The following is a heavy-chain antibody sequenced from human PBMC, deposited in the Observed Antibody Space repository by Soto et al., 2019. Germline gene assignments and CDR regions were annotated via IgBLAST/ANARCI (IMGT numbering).Heavy chain of an antibody. D-gene: IGHD2-15*01. CDR2: ISSSGSTI. CDR1: GFTFSDYQ. J-gene: IGHJ4*02. CDR3: ARDSRYCSGGSCYLFDE. V-gene: IGHV3-11*01. Sequence: GGSLRLSCAASGFTFSDYQMTWIRQAPGKGLEWVSYISSSGSTIYYADSVKGRFTISRDNAKKSLYLQMNSLRAEDTAVYYCARDSRYCSGGSCYLFDEWAQGTLGT.